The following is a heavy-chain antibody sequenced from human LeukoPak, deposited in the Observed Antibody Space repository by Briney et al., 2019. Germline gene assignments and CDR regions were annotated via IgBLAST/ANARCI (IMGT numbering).Heavy chain of an antibody. CDR1: GGTFSSYA. CDR2: IIPIFGTA. Sequence: ASVKVSCKASGGTFSSYAISWVRQAPGQGLEWMGGIIPIFGTANYAQKFQGRVTITADKSTSTAYMELSSLRSEDTAVYYCARASLSAAMVNGYYYMDVWGKGTTVTASS. V-gene: IGHV1-69*06. J-gene: IGHJ6*03. CDR3: ARASLSAAMVNGYYYMDV. D-gene: IGHD5-18*01.